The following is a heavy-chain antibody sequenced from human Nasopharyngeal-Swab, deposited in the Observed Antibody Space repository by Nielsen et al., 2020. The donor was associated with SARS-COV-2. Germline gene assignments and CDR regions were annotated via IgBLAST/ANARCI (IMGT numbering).Heavy chain of an antibody. CDR3: ARDAPAHYGAFY. D-gene: IGHD4-17*01. Sequence: GGSLRLSCAASGFTFSSFGMHWVRQAPGQGLEWVAFIAHDASNEYYGDSVKGRFSISRDSSKHTLYPQMDSLRGEDTAVYYCARDAPAHYGAFYWGRGTLVTVSS. CDR2: IAHDASNE. CDR1: GFTFSSFG. V-gene: IGHV3-30*03. J-gene: IGHJ4*02.